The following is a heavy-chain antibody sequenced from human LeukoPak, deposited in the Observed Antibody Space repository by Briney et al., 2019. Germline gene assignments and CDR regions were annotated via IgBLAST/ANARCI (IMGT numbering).Heavy chain of an antibody. CDR3: ARAYYYDSGRVGGYAFDI. D-gene: IGHD3-22*01. Sequence: ASVKVSCKGSGYTFTDFYMHWVQQAPGKGLEWLRLVDPEDGTTIYAPKFQGRVTITADTSTDTVYLELSSLRSEDTAVYYCARAYYYDSGRVGGYAFDIWGQGTMVTVSS. V-gene: IGHV1-69-2*01. J-gene: IGHJ3*02. CDR2: VDPEDGTT. CDR1: GYTFTDFY.